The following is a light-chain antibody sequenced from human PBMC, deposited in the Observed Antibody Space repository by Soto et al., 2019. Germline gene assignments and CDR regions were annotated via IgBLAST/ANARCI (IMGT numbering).Light chain of an antibody. Sequence: EIVLTQSPATLSLSPWELATLCCRASQSVSSYLAWYQQKPGQAPRLLIYDASNRATGIPARFSGSGSGTDFTLIIDNLEPEDFAIYYCQQRNNWPPITFGQGTRLEIK. V-gene: IGKV3-11*01. J-gene: IGKJ5*01. CDR1: QSVSSY. CDR3: QQRNNWPPIT. CDR2: DAS.